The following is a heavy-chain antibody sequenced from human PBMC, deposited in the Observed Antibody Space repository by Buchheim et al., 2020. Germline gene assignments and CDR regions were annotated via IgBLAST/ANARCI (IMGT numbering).Heavy chain of an antibody. Sequence: EVQLLESGGGLVQPGGSLRLSCAASGFTFSSYAMSWVRQAPGKGLEWVSAIRGSGGSTYYADSVKGRFTLSRGNSKNTLYLQMNSLRAEDTAIYYCAKDRAPRYSSTSCCYGMDVWGQGTT. CDR1: GFTFSSYA. V-gene: IGHV3-23*01. CDR2: IRGSGGST. CDR3: AKDRAPRYSSTSCCYGMDV. D-gene: IGHD2-2*01. J-gene: IGHJ6*02.